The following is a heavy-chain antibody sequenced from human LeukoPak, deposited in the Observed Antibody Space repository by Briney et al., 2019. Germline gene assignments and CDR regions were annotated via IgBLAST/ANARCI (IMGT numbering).Heavy chain of an antibody. V-gene: IGHV1-69*04. CDR2: IIPILGIA. CDR1: GGTFSSYA. J-gene: IGHJ3*02. D-gene: IGHD6-19*01. Sequence: SVKVFCKASGGTFSSYAISWVRQAPGQGLEWMGRIIPILGIANYAQKFQGRVTITADKSTSTAYMELSSLRSEDTAVYYCARDYVAGIRFDAFDIWGQGTMVTVSS. CDR3: ARDYVAGIRFDAFDI.